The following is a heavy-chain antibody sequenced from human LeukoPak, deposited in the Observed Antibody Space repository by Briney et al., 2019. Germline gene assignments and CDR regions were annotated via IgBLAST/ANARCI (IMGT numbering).Heavy chain of an antibody. V-gene: IGHV3-20*04. J-gene: IGHJ4*02. CDR3: ARDRDNVAGSRGYFDY. Sequence: GGSLRLSCAASGFTFDDYGMIWVRQAPGKGLEWVSRINWNGGSTGYADSVKGRFTISRDNAKNSLYLQMNSLRAEDTALYYCARDRDNVAGSRGYFDYWGQGTLVTVSS. CDR2: INWNGGST. CDR1: GFTFDDYG. D-gene: IGHD6-19*01.